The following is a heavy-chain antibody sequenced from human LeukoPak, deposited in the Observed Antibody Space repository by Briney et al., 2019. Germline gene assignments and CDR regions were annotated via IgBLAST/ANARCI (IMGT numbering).Heavy chain of an antibody. Sequence: SETLSLTCAVYGGSFSGYYWSWIRQPPGKGPEWIGEINHSGSTNYNPSLKSRVTISVDTSKNQFSLKLSSVTAADTAVYYCARGRVPAAIRHPGLDYWGQGTLVTVSS. CDR2: INHSGST. CDR3: ARGRVPAAIRHPGLDY. CDR1: GGSFSGYY. V-gene: IGHV4-34*01. D-gene: IGHD2-2*01. J-gene: IGHJ4*02.